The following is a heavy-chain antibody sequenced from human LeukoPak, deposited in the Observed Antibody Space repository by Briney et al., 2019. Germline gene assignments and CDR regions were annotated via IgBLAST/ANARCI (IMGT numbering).Heavy chain of an antibody. CDR2: INWNGGST. J-gene: IGHJ4*02. V-gene: IGHV3-20*04. D-gene: IGHD2-2*01. CDR3: ARAPITSPFYFDY. Sequence: GGSLRLSCTASGFSFDDHGMSWVRHAPGKGLEWVSGINWNGGSTGYADPLRGRFTISRDNAKNSLYLQMDSLRAEDTALYYCARAPITSPFYFDYWGQGTLVTVSS. CDR1: GFSFDDHG.